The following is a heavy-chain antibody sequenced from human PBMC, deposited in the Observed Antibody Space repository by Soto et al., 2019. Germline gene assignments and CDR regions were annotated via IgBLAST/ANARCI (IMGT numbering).Heavy chain of an antibody. V-gene: IGHV3-11*01. CDR2: ISSSGSTI. Sequence: PGGSLSLSCAVSGVSLSDYDMRWILHASGKGLEGGSYISSSGSTIKYADSLKGRVTISRDNAKNSLYLQMKSLRAEDTAVYYFARDFRIRVVFDFWGHGTLVTVSS. CDR3: ARDFRIRVVFDF. D-gene: IGHD3-16*02. CDR1: GVSLSDYD. J-gene: IGHJ4*01.